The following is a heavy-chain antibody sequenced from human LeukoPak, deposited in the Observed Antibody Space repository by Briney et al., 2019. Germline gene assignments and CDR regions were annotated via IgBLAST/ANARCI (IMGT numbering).Heavy chain of an antibody. CDR3: ARGYCSSTSRYSLGYFQH. V-gene: IGHV4-39*07. CDR2: IYYSGST. CDR1: GGSISSSSYY. Sequence: SETLSLTCTVSGGSISSSSYYWGWIRQPPGKGLEWIGSIYYSGSTYYNPSLKSRVTILVDTSKNQFSLKLSSVTAADTAVYYCARGYCSSTSRYSLGYFQHWGQGTLVTVSS. D-gene: IGHD2-2*01. J-gene: IGHJ1*01.